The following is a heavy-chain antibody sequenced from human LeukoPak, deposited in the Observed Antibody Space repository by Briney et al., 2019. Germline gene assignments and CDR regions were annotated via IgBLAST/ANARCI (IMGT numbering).Heavy chain of an antibody. V-gene: IGHV3-74*01. D-gene: IGHD1-14*01. J-gene: IGHJ4*02. CDR2: INSDESAT. Sequence: GSLRLSCAASGLTFSSYWMHWVRQAPGKGLVWVSRINSDESATHYADSVKGRFTISRDNAKNSLYLQMNSLRAEDTAVYYCARGTGYGVIDYWGQGTLVTVSS. CDR3: ARGTGYGVIDY. CDR1: GLTFSSYW.